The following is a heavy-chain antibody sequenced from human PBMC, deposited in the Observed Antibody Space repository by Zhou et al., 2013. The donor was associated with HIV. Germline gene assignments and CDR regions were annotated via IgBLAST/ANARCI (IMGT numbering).Heavy chain of an antibody. D-gene: IGHD3-22*01. CDR3: ARDRDSSGYSYDAFDI. CDR2: INPNSGGT. Sequence: QVQLVQSGAEVKKPGASVKVSCKASGYTFTGYYMHWVRQAPGQGLEWMGWINPNSGGTNYAQKFQGRVTMTRDTSISTAYMELSRLRSDDTAVYYCARDRDSSGYSYDAFDIWGQGTMVTVSS. V-gene: IGHV1-2*02. CDR1: GYTFTGYY. J-gene: IGHJ3*02.